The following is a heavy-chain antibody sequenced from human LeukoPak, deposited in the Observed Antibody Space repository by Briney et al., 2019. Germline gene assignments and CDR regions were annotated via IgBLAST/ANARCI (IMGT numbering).Heavy chain of an antibody. CDR3: AKGYSYGLLRSRNYYMDV. V-gene: IGHV3-9*01. D-gene: IGHD5-18*01. J-gene: IGHJ6*03. CDR1: GFTFDDYA. Sequence: GGSLRLSRAASGFTFDDYAMHWVRQAPGKGLEWVSGISWNSGSIGYADSVKGRFTISRDNAKNSLYLQMNSLRAEDTAVYYCAKGYSYGLLRSRNYYMDVWGKGTTVTVSS. CDR2: ISWNSGSI.